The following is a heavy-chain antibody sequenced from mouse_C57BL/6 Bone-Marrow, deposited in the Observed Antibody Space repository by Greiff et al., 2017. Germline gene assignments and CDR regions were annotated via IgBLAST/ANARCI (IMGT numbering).Heavy chain of an antibody. CDR2: ISSGGSYT. D-gene: IGHD1-3*01. Sequence: EVQRVESGGDLVKPGGSLKLSCAASGFTFSSYGMSWVRQTPDKRLEWVATISSGGSYTYYPDSVKGRFTISRDNAKNTLYLQMSSLKSEDTAMYYCARLKGCFDYWGQGTTLTVSS. J-gene: IGHJ2*01. V-gene: IGHV5-6*01. CDR1: GFTFSSYG. CDR3: ARLKGCFDY.